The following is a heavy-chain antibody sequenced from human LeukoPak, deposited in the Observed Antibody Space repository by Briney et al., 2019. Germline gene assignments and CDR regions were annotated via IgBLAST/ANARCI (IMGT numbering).Heavy chain of an antibody. V-gene: IGHV3-7*01. CDR2: IKQDGSEK. D-gene: IGHD2-21*01. CDR3: ARDQILHCGGDCYPFDY. CDR1: GFTFSSYW. J-gene: IGHJ4*02. Sequence: GGSLRLSCAASGFTFSSYWMSWVRQAPGKGLEWVANIKQDGSEKYYVDSVKGRFTISRDNAKNSLYLQMNSLRAEDTAVYYCARDQILHCGGDCYPFDYWGQGILVTVSS.